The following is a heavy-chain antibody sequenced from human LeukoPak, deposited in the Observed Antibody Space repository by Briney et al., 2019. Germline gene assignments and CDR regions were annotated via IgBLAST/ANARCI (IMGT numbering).Heavy chain of an antibody. CDR1: GGSISSSSYY. V-gene: IGHV4-39*01. D-gene: IGHD2-2*02. Sequence: PSETLSLTCTVSGGSISSSSYYWGWIRQPPGKGLEWIGSIYYTASTFYNPSLKSRVTISADTSKNQFSLKLSSVTAADTVVYYCARHPGSHCSTTTCYTGGVFDYWGQGTLVTVSS. J-gene: IGHJ4*02. CDR2: IYYTAST. CDR3: ARHPGSHCSTTTCYTGGVFDY.